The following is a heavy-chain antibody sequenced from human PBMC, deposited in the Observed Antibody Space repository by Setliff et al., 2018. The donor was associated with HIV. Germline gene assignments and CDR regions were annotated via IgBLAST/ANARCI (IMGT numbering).Heavy chain of an antibody. CDR2: IYYSGST. Sequence: SETLSLTCTVSGGSISSYYWNWIRQPPGKGLEWIGYIYYSGSTNYKPSLKSRVAMSVDTSENQFSLRLTSVSAADTALYYCAGSMGATKGSWFEPWGQGTLVTVSS. CDR3: AGSMGATKGSWFEP. D-gene: IGHD1-26*01. V-gene: IGHV4-59*12. J-gene: IGHJ5*02. CDR1: GGSISSYY.